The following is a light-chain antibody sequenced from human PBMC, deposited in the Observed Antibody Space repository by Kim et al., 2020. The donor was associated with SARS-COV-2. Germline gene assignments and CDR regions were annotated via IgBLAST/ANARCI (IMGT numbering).Light chain of an antibody. J-gene: IGLJ2*01. Sequence: SSELTKDPAVSVALGQTVRITCQGDSLRSYYATWYQQKPRQAPVLVIYGRNNRPSGIPDRFSGSASGNTASLTISGAQAEDEAEFYCQSRDSGGDVVFGGGTQLTVL. CDR2: GRN. CDR1: SLRSYY. CDR3: QSRDSGGDVV. V-gene: IGLV3-19*01.